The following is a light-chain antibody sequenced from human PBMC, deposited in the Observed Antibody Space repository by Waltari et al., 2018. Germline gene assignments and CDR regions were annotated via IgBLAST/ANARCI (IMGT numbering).Light chain of an antibody. CDR3: QQNHSPPHT. V-gene: IGKV1-39*01. CDR2: RAS. Sequence: IQMSQSPPSLSASAGDRVNITCRASQNINNFLNWYQQNAGKPPRLLIYRASSLQSGVPSRFSAGGSGTDFTLTISSLQPEDFATYYCQQNHSPPHTFGPGTRLNIK. J-gene: IGKJ5*01. CDR1: QNINNF.